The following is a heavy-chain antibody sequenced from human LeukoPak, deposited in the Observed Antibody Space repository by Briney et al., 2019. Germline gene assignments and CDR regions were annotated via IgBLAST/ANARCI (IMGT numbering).Heavy chain of an antibody. J-gene: IGHJ6*02. Sequence: ASVKVSCKASGYTFTSYDINWVRQATGQGLEWMGWMNPNSGNTGYAQKFQGRVTMTRNTSISTAYMELSSLRSEDTAVYYCARVAEYCSGGSCYIGLYYYYGMDVWGQGTMVTVSS. V-gene: IGHV1-8*01. CDR1: GYTFTSYD. D-gene: IGHD2-15*01. CDR2: MNPNSGNT. CDR3: ARVAEYCSGGSCYIGLYYYYGMDV.